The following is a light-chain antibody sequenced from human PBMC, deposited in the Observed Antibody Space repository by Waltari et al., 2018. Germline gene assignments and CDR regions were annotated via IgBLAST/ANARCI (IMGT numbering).Light chain of an antibody. CDR3: QTGGHGTWV. J-gene: IGLJ3*02. V-gene: IGLV4-69*01. CDR1: SGHSSNI. CDR2: VNSDGSH. Sequence: QLVLTQSPSASASLGASVKLTCTLSSGHSSNIIAWLQQQPEKCPRYLMKVNSDGSHSKGDGIPELFSGSSSGAERYLPISSLQSEDEAAYYCQTGGHGTWVFGGGTKLTVL.